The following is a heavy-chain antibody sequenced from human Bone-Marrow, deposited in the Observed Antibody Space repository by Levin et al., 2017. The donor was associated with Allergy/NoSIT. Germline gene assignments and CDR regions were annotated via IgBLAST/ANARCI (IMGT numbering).Heavy chain of an antibody. CDR2: INQRGDT. CDR3: ARPVYCSATTCSGPFHY. CDR1: GSSFTSYY. Sequence: PSETLSLTCAVYGSSFTSYYWSWIRQPPGKGLEWIGEINQRGDTTYNPSLKSRVTISLDASKNQFSLRVNSVTAADTSVYYCARPVYCSATTCSGPFHYWSQGTLVTVSS. D-gene: IGHD2-15*01. J-gene: IGHJ4*02. V-gene: IGHV4-34*01.